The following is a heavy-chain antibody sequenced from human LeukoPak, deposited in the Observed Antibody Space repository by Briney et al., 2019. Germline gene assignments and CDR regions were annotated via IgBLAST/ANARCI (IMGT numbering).Heavy chain of an antibody. CDR1: GGSISSGSYY. V-gene: IGHV4-39*07. CDR3: ARDPSVAAAGNNWFDP. D-gene: IGHD6-13*01. Sequence: SETLSLTCTVSGGSISSGSYYWGWIRQPPGKGLEWIGSIYYSGGTYNNPSIKSRVLKSRVTISVDTSKNQFSLELNSVTAADTAVYYCARDPSVAAAGNNWFDPWGQGTLVTVSS. J-gene: IGHJ5*02. CDR2: IYYSGGT.